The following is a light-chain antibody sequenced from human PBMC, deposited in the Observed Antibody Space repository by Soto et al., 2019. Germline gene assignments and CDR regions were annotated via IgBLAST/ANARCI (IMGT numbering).Light chain of an antibody. V-gene: IGKV3-15*01. Sequence: IVMTQSPATVSVSPGERATLSCRASQSISGNLAWYQQKPGQAPRLLIYGAATRDTGIPARFSGSGSGTEFTLIISSLQSEDFAVYYCQQYNNWPLTFGGGTKVEIK. CDR1: QSISGN. J-gene: IGKJ4*01. CDR3: QQYNNWPLT. CDR2: GAA.